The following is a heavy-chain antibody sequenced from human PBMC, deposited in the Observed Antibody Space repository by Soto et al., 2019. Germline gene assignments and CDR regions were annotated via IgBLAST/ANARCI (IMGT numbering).Heavy chain of an antibody. CDR2: ISYDGSNK. D-gene: IGHD2-2*01. J-gene: IGHJ4*02. Sequence: GSLRLSCAASGFTFSSYGMHWVRQAPGKGLEWVAVISYDGSNKYYADSVKGRFTISRDNSKNTLYLQMNSLRAEDTAVYYCASNLHCSSTSCPTPASNYHLNFDYWGQGTLVTVSS. CDR1: GFTFSSYG. CDR3: ASNLHCSSTSCPTPASNYHLNFDY. V-gene: IGHV3-30*03.